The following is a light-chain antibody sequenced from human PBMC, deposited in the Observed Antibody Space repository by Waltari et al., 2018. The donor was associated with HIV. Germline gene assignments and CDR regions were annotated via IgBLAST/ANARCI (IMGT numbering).Light chain of an antibody. CDR2: EVN. CDR1: SSDVGSYNL. J-gene: IGLJ1*01. CDR3: CSYADSPPYV. V-gene: IGLV2-23*02. Sequence: QSALTQPASVSGSPGQSITISCTGTSSDVGSYNLVSWYQQHPGKAPKLMVYEVNKRPSGVSNRFSGSKSGNTASLTISGLQAEDEADYYCCSYADSPPYVFGTGTKVTVL.